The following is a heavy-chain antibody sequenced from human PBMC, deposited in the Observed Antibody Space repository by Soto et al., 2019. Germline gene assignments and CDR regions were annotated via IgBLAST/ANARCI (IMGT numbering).Heavy chain of an antibody. CDR3: ATPPTYRGNGY. Sequence: RASVKVSCKASGGTFSSYAISWVRQTPGQGLEWMGGIIPIFGTANYAQKFQGRVTITADESTSTAYMELSSLRSEDTAVYYCATPPTYRGNGYWGQGTLVTVSS. V-gene: IGHV1-69*13. CDR1: GGTFSSYA. D-gene: IGHD2-15*01. CDR2: IIPIFGTA. J-gene: IGHJ4*02.